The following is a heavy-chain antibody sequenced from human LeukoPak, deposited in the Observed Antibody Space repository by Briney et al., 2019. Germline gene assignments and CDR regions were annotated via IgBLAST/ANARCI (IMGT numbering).Heavy chain of an antibody. CDR2: IIPIFGTA. CDR3: ARDSGLYYGMDV. J-gene: IGHJ6*02. V-gene: IGHV1-69*13. Sequence: SVKVSCKASGGTFSSYAISWVRQAPGQGLEWMGGIIPIFGTANYAQKFQGRVTITADESTSTAYMELSSLRSEDTAVYYCARDSGLYYGMDVWGQGTTVTVSS. CDR1: GGTFSSYA. D-gene: IGHD3-10*01.